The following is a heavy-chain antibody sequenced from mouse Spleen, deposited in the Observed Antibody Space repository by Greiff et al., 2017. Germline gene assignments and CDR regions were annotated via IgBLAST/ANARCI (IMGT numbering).Heavy chain of an antibody. J-gene: IGHJ4*01. D-gene: IGHD2-13*01. V-gene: IGHV1-77*01. CDR1: GYTFTDYY. CDR2: IYPGSGNT. Sequence: QVQLQQSGAELARPGASVKLSCKASGYTFTDYYINWVKQRTGQGLEWIGEIYPGSGNTYYNEKFKGKATLTADKSSSTAYMQLSSLTSEDSAVYFCARGGYYGVAMDYWGQGTSVTVSS. CDR3: ARGGYYGVAMDY.